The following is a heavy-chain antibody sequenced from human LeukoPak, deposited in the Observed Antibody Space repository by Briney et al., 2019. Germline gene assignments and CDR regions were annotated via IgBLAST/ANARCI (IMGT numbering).Heavy chain of an antibody. V-gene: IGHV3-30-3*01. J-gene: IGHJ4*02. CDR1: GFTFSSYA. D-gene: IGHD2-15*01. CDR3: ARDGNIVVVVAATPEFDY. Sequence: GGSLRLSCAASGFTFSSYAMHWVRQAPGKGLEWVAVISYDGSNKYYADSVKGRFTISRDNSKNTLYLQMNSLRAEDTAVYYCARDGNIVVVVAATPEFDYWGQGTLVTVSS. CDR2: ISYDGSNK.